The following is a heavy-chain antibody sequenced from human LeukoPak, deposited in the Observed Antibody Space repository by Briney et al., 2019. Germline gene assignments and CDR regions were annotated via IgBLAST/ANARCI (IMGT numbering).Heavy chain of an antibody. CDR1: GFTFSRYG. Sequence: GGTLRLSCAASGFTFSRYGMTWVRQAPGKGLEWVSTISDSGGSTYYADSVKGRFTISRDNSKNTLYLQMNSLRAEDTAIYYCATGAYFDHWGQGTLVTVSS. CDR3: ATGAYFDH. J-gene: IGHJ4*02. V-gene: IGHV3-23*01. CDR2: ISDSGGST.